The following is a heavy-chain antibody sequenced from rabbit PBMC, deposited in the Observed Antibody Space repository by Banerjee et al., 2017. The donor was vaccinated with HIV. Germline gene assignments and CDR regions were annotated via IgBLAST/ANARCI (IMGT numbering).Heavy chain of an antibody. CDR2: INAVTGKA. Sequence: QEQLVESGGGLVKPEGSLKLSCTASGFSFSNKAVMCWVRQAPGKGLEWIACINAVTGKAVYASWAKGRFTISKTSSTTVTLQMTSLTVADTAIYFCARDTGSSFSTYGMDLWGPGTLVTVS. D-gene: IGHD8-1*01. CDR3: ARDTGSSFSTYGMDL. V-gene: IGHV1S45*01. CDR1: GFSFSNKAV. J-gene: IGHJ6*01.